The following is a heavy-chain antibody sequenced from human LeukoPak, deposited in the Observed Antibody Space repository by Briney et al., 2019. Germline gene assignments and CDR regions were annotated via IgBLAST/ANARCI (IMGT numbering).Heavy chain of an antibody. CDR2: IWNDGSNK. J-gene: IGHJ6*02. V-gene: IGHV3-33*01. CDR3: ARAGYGDNPYYYGMGV. D-gene: IGHD4-17*01. Sequence: GRSLRLSCVTSGFTFRNYGMHWVRQAPGKGLEWVAVIWNDGSNKYYADSVKGRFIISREDSKNTLYLQMNSLRDEETAVYYCARAGYGDNPYYYGMGVWGQGTTVIVSS. CDR1: GFTFRNYG.